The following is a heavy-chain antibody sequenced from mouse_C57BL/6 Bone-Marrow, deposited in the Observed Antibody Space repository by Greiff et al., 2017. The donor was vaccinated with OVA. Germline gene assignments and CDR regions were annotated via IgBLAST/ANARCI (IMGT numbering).Heavy chain of an antibody. CDR3: TRKAVVVHYYFDY. V-gene: IGHV1-15*01. CDR2: IDPETGGT. CDR1: GYTFTDYE. Sequence: QVQLKQSGAELVRPGASVTLSCKASGYTFTDYEMHWVKQTPVHGLEWIGAIDPETGGTAYNQKFKGKAILTADKSSSTAYMELRSLTSEDSAVYYCTRKAVVVHYYFDYWGQGTTLTVSS. J-gene: IGHJ2*01. D-gene: IGHD1-1*01.